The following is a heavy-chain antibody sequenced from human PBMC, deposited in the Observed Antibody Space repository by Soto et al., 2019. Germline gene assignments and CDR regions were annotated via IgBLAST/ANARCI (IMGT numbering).Heavy chain of an antibody. D-gene: IGHD3-9*01. V-gene: IGHV4-59*01. Sequence: QVQLQESGPGLVKPSETLSLTCTVSGGSISSYYWSWIRQPPGKGLEWIGYIYYSGSTNYNPSLKRRLTKSVDTSNNQFSLKLSSVTAADTAVYYCARAPYYDTLTGSLSDYYYMDVWGKGTTVTVSS. CDR1: GGSISSYY. CDR3: ARAPYYDTLTGSLSDYYYMDV. CDR2: IYYSGST. J-gene: IGHJ6*03.